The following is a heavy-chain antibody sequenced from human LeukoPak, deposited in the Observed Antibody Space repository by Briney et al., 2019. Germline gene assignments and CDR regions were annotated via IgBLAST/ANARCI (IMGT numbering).Heavy chain of an antibody. CDR2: ISYDGSNK. CDR1: GFTFSSYA. Sequence: GGSLRLSCAASGFTFSSYAMHWVRQAPGKGLEWVAVISYDGSNKYYADSVKGRFTISRDNAKNSLYLQMNSLRAEDTALYYCAKDTYYDSSGHPGGAFDTWGQGTMVTVSS. V-gene: IGHV3-30-3*01. J-gene: IGHJ3*02. D-gene: IGHD3-22*01. CDR3: AKDTYYDSSGHPGGAFDT.